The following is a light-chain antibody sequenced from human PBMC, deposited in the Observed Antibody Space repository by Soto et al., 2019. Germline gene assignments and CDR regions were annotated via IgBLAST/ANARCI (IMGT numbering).Light chain of an antibody. J-gene: IGKJ4*01. Sequence: DIQMTQSPSFVSASVGDRVTITCRASQGISSWLSWYQQKPGTAPTLLVYKASTLQDVVPSRFSGSGSGTDFTLTINSLQPEDFGTYYCHQASSFPLTFGGGTKVEIK. CDR3: HQASSFPLT. CDR2: KAS. V-gene: IGKV1-12*01. CDR1: QGISSW.